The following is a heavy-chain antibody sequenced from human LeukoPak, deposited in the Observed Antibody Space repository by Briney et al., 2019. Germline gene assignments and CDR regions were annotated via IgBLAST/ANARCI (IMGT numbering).Heavy chain of an antibody. CDR3: ARSRGYFDY. V-gene: IGHV4-59*01. J-gene: IGHJ4*02. Sequence: SETLSLTCTVSGGSISSYYWSWIRQPPGKGLEWIGYIYYSGSTNYNPSLKSRVTISVDASKNQFSLKLSSVTAADTALYYCARSRGYFDYWGQGTLVTVSS. CDR2: IYYSGST. CDR1: GGSISSYY. D-gene: IGHD6-13*01.